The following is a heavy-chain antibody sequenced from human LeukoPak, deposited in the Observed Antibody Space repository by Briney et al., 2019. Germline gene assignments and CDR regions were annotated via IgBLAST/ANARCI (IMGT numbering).Heavy chain of an antibody. V-gene: IGHV3-73*01. CDR1: GFTFSGST. J-gene: IGHJ3*01. CDR3: TTDQFNSFDV. D-gene: IGHD5-24*01. CDR2: MRSKANSFVA. Sequence: GGSLRLSCAASGFTFSGSTIHWVRQASGKGLEWVGRMRSKANSFVATYAASVQGRFTISRDDSKNTAYLQMNNLKIEDTAMYYFTTDQFNSFDVWGQGTVVTVSA.